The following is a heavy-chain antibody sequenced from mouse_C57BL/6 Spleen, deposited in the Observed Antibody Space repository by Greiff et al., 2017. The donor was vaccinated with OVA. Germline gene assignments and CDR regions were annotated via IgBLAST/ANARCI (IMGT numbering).Heavy chain of an antibody. CDR1: GYTFTSYG. CDR2: IYPRSGNA. D-gene: IGHD2-12*01. V-gene: IGHV1-81*01. CDR3: ARWVYYSNYVDY. J-gene: IGHJ2*01. Sequence: VQLQQSGAELARPGASVKLSCKASGYTFTSYGISWVKQRTGQGLEWIGEIYPRSGNAYYNEKFKGKATLTADKSSSTAYMELRSLTSEDSAVYFCARWVYYSNYVDYWGQGTTLTVSS.